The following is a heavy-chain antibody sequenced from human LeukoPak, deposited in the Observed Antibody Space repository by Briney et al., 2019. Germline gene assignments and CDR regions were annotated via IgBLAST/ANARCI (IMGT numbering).Heavy chain of an antibody. V-gene: IGHV1-46*01. D-gene: IGHD6-19*01. Sequence: ASVKVSCKASGYTFTSYYMHWVRQAPGQGLEWMGIINPSGGSTSYAQKFQGRVTMTRDTSTSTVYMELSSLRSEDTAVYYCARDPPRTAGHAVAGNYWGQGTLVTVSS. J-gene: IGHJ4*02. CDR3: ARDPPRTAGHAVAGNY. CDR2: INPSGGST. CDR1: GYTFTSYY.